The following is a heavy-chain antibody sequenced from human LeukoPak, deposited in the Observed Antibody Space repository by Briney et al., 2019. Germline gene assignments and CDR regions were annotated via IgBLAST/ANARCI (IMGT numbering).Heavy chain of an antibody. D-gene: IGHD6-6*01. V-gene: IGHV3-30-3*01. CDR3: ARGEAALYYFDY. CDR2: ISYDGSNK. J-gene: IGHJ4*02. CDR1: GFTFSSYA. Sequence: PGGSLRLSCAASGFTFSSYAMHWVRQAPGKGLEWVAVISYDGSNKYYADSVKGRFTISRDNSKNTLYLQMNSLRAEDTAVYYCARGEAALYYFDYWGQGTLVTVSS.